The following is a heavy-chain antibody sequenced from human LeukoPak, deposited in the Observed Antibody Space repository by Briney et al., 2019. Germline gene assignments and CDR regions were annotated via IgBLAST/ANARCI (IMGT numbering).Heavy chain of an antibody. J-gene: IGHJ4*02. CDR2: INHSGST. CDR3: ARGRGYSGSYFDY. CDR1: GGSFSGYY. Sequence: SETLSLTCAVYGGSFSGYYWSWIRQPPGKGLEWIGEINHSGSTNYNPSLKSRVTISVDTSKNQFSLKLSPVTAADTAVYYCARGRGYSGSYFDYWGQGTLVTVSS. V-gene: IGHV4-34*01. D-gene: IGHD1-26*01.